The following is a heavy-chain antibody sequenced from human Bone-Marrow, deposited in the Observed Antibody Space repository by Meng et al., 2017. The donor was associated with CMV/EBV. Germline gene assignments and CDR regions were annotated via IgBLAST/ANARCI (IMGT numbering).Heavy chain of an antibody. V-gene: IGHV3-66*02. CDR1: GFTVSSNY. Sequence: GESLKISCAASGFTVSSNYMSWVRQAPGKGLEWVSVIYSGGSTHYADSVKGRFTISRDNSKNTLYLQMNSLRAEDTAVYYCARGEGPAYGPVGYYFDYWGQGTLVTVSS. CDR3: ARGEGPAYGPVGYYFDY. CDR2: IYSGGST. D-gene: IGHD4-17*01. J-gene: IGHJ4*02.